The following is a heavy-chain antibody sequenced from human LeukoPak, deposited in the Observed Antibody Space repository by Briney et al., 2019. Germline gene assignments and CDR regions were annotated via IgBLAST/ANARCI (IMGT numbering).Heavy chain of an antibody. V-gene: IGHV6-1*01. J-gene: IGHJ4*02. Sequence: SQTLSLTCAISGDIVSGSSVAWNWIRQSPSRGLEWLGRTYYRSKWLVDYAESLKGRITLNADTSKNQLSLQLHSVTPEDTAMYYCTRFYATNSFDYWGQGTLVTVSS. CDR3: TRFYATNSFDY. CDR2: TYYRSKWLV. CDR1: GDIVSGSSVA. D-gene: IGHD2-2*01.